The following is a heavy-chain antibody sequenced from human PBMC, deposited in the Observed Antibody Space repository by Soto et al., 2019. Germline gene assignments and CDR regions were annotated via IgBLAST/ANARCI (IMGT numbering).Heavy chain of an antibody. CDR1: GDTITSNSYF. Sequence: ASEPLSLTWTVCGDTITSNSYFWAWIRQTPGKGQEWIGSIYYSGTTYYNPSLKSRVTISVDTSKNQFSLTVTSVTAADTAVYYCARRIVATETFDYWGQGTLVTVSS. V-gene: IGHV4-39*01. CDR2: IYYSGTT. CDR3: ARRIVATETFDY. J-gene: IGHJ4*02. D-gene: IGHD5-12*01.